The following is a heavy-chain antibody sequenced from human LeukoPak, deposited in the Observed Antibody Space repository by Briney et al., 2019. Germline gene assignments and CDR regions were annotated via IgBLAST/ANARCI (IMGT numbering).Heavy chain of an antibody. J-gene: IGHJ4*02. CDR2: IPIFGTA. Sequence: IPIFGTANYAQKFQGRVTITADESTSTAYMELSSLRSEDTAVYYCARPRLPHYDSSGYYGNWGQGTLVTVSS. CDR3: ARPRLPHYDSSGYYGN. D-gene: IGHD3-22*01. V-gene: IGHV1-69*01.